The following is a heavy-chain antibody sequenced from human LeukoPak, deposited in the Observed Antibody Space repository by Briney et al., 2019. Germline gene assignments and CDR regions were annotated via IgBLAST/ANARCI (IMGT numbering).Heavy chain of an antibody. D-gene: IGHD6-6*01. CDR2: ISYDGSNK. CDR3: ARTAARRFDY. J-gene: IGHJ4*02. V-gene: IGHV3-30-3*01. Sequence: GRSLRLSCAASGSTFSSYAMHWVRQAPGKGLEWVAVISYDGSNKYYADSVKGRFTISRDNSKNTLYLQMNSLRAEDTAVYYCARTAARRFDYWGQGTLVTVSS. CDR1: GSTFSSYA.